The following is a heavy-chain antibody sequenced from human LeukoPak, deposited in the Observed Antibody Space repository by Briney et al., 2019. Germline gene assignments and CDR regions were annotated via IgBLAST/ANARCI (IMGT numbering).Heavy chain of an antibody. D-gene: IGHD3-22*01. Sequence: PAGGSLRLSCAASGLTFTNLWMSWVRQTPGRRLEWVATINPESTDITYVGSVRGRFTISRDNAKSSLYLQLNSLRAEDTAVYYCATRMIRDKYFDDWGQGTLVTVSS. CDR2: INPESTDI. CDR1: GLTFTNLW. CDR3: ATRMIRDKYFDD. J-gene: IGHJ4*02. V-gene: IGHV3-7*01.